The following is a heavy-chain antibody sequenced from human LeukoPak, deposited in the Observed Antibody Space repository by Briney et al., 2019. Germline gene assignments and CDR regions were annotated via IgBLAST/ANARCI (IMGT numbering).Heavy chain of an antibody. D-gene: IGHD1-26*01. CDR3: ARDRTVGDTPIFDY. Sequence: GGSLRLSCAASGFTFSDYYMSWIRQAPGKGLEWVSYITSSTNTIYYADSVKGRFTTSRDNAKNSLYLQMNSLRAEDTAVYYCARDRTVGDTPIFDYWGQGTLVTVSS. CDR2: ITSSTNTI. J-gene: IGHJ4*02. V-gene: IGHV3-11*01. CDR1: GFTFSDYY.